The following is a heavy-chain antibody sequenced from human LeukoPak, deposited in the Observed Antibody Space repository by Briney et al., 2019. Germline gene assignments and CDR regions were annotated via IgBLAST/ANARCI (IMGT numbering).Heavy chain of an antibody. J-gene: IGHJ5*02. CDR3: ARMNYNWNDGGWFAP. CDR1: GGSLSSYY. CDR2: IYYSGST. D-gene: IGHD1-20*01. Sequence: SETLSLTCTVSGGSLSSYYWSWIRQPPGKGLEWIGYIYYSGSTNYNPSLKSRVTISVDTSKNQCSLKLSSVTAADTAVYYCARMNYNWNDGGWFAPWGQGTLVTVSS. V-gene: IGHV4-59*08.